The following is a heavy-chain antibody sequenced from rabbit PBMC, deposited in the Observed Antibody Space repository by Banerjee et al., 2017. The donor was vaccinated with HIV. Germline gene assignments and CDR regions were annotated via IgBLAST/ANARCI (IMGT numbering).Heavy chain of an antibody. CDR3: ARGLAGVIGWNFNF. Sequence: QQQLEESGGGLVKPGGTLTLTCKASGIDFNSYYYMCWVRQAPGKGPEWIACIYIGSGGSTYYADWAKGRFTISKTSSTTVTLQMTSLTAADTASYFCARGLAGVIGWNFNFWGQGTLVTVS. V-gene: IGHV1S45*01. D-gene: IGHD4-1*01. CDR2: IYIGSGGST. CDR1: GIDFNSYYY. J-gene: IGHJ3*01.